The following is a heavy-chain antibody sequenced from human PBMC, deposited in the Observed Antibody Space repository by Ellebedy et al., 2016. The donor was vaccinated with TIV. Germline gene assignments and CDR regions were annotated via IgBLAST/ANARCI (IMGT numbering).Heavy chain of an antibody. CDR2: MKQDGSEK. CDR1: GFTFSGYW. Sequence: GESLKISCAASGFTFSGYWMTWVRQAPGKGLEWVANMKQDGSEKYYVDSVKGRFTISRDNAKNSLYLQMNSLRAEDTAVYHCVQGGHMDVWGQGTTVTVSS. V-gene: IGHV3-7*01. J-gene: IGHJ6*02. D-gene: IGHD3-16*01. CDR3: VQGGHMDV.